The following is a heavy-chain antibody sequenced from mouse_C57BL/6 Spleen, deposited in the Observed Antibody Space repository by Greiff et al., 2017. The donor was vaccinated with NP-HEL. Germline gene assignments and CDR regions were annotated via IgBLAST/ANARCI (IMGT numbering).Heavy chain of an antibody. Sequence: EVQLQQSGPELVKPGASVKISCKASGYTFTDYYMNWVKQSHGKSLEWIGDINPNNGGTSYNQKFKGKATLTVDKSSSTAYMELRSLTSEDSAVYYCALIYYDYDWGQGTTLTVSS. CDR3: ALIYYDYD. V-gene: IGHV1-26*01. J-gene: IGHJ2*01. CDR2: INPNNGGT. D-gene: IGHD2-4*01. CDR1: GYTFTDYY.